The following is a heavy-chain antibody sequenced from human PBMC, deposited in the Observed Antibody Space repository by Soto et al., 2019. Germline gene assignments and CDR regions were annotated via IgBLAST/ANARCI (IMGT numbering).Heavy chain of an antibody. J-gene: IGHJ4*02. CDR3: ARASDGGNSFFDY. Sequence: QVQLQESGPGLVKPSQTLSLTCTVSGGSISSGDYYWSWIRQPPGKGLEWIGYIYYSGSTYYNPSLNSRVTISVDTYKNHCSLKLSSVTAADTDVYYCARASDGGNSFFDYWGQGPLVTVSS. D-gene: IGHD2-21*02. CDR1: GGSISSGDYY. CDR2: IYYSGST. V-gene: IGHV4-30-4*01.